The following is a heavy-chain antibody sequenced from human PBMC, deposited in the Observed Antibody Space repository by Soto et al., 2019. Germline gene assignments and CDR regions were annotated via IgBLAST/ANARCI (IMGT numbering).Heavy chain of an antibody. J-gene: IGHJ4*02. CDR3: AAAVWGYGDFHFDY. D-gene: IGHD4-17*01. V-gene: IGHV3-7*03. CDR1: GFTFSNYW. Sequence: EVQLVESGGGLVQPGGSLRLSCAASGFTFSNYWMSWVRQAPGKGLEWVANIKQDGSEKHYVDSVKGRFTISRDNGKKSLYLQMNSLRAEDTAVYYCAAAVWGYGDFHFDYWGQGTLVTVSS. CDR2: IKQDGSEK.